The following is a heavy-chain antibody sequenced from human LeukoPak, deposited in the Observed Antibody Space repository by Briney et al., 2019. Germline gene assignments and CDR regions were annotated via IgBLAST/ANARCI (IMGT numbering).Heavy chain of an antibody. J-gene: IGHJ6*02. D-gene: IGHD1-7*01. Sequence: GGSLRLSCAASGFTVSSNYMSWVRQAPGKGPEWVSVIYSGGSTYYADSVKGRFTISRDNSKNTLYLQMNSLRAEDTAVYYCAREAFGRNLDVWGQGTTVTVSS. CDR1: GFTVSSNY. CDR2: IYSGGST. V-gene: IGHV3-66*01. CDR3: AREAFGRNLDV.